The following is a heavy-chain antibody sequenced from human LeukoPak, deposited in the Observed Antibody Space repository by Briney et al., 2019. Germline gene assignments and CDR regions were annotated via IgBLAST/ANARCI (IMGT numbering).Heavy chain of an antibody. Sequence: GGSLRLSCAVSGFAFGSEAMSWVRQSPARGLEWVSYISSSGSTIYYADSVKGRFTISRDNAKNSLYLQMNSLRAEDTAVYYCARDEFGVGANNYWGQGTLVTVSS. CDR3: ARDEFGVGANNY. D-gene: IGHD1-26*01. V-gene: IGHV3-11*01. CDR1: GFAFGSEA. CDR2: ISSSGSTI. J-gene: IGHJ4*02.